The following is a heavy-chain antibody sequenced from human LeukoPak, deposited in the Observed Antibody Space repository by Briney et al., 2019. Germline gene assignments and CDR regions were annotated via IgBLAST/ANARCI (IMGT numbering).Heavy chain of an antibody. Sequence: GASVKVSCKASGYTFTSYYMHWVRQAPGQGLEWMGIINPSGGSTSYTQKFQGRVTMTRDTSTSTVYVELSSLRSEDTAVYYCAREEVVLMVYAPYYYGMDVWGQGTTVTVSS. J-gene: IGHJ6*02. CDR1: GYTFTSYY. CDR3: AREEVVLMVYAPYYYGMDV. CDR2: INPSGGST. D-gene: IGHD2-8*01. V-gene: IGHV1-46*01.